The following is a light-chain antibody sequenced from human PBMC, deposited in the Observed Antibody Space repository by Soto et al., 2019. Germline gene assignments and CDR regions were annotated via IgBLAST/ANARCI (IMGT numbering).Light chain of an antibody. Sequence: DIQMTQSPSSLSASVGDRVTITCRASQSISSYLHWYQQRPGKAPKLLIYAASNLQRGVPSRFSASGSGTDFTLTLNSLQPEDFATYYCKQGYSTPWTFGQGTKVEIK. CDR3: KQGYSTPWT. CDR2: AAS. CDR1: QSISSY. V-gene: IGKV1-39*01. J-gene: IGKJ1*01.